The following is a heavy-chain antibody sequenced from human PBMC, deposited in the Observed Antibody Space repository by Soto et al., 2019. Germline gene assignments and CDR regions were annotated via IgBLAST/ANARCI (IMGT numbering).Heavy chain of an antibody. CDR3: AIGRGGNKY. D-gene: IGHD3-16*01. CDR1: GGSFSPYY. V-gene: IGHV4-34*01. Sequence: QVQLQQWGTGLLKSSETLSLNCAVYGGSFSPYYWSWVRQPPGKGLEWIGETDESGGTYYNPSLKSRVTVSLDTSKKQFSLEVQSVTAADMAVYYCAIGRGGNKYWGQGSLVTVSS. J-gene: IGHJ4*02. CDR2: TDESGGT.